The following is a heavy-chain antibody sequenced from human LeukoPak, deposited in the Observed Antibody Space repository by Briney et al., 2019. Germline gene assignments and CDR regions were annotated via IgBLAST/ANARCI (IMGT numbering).Heavy chain of an antibody. J-gene: IGHJ4*02. Sequence: GGSLRLSCAASGFTFSSYGMNWVRQAPGKGLEWVSGISGSGDSTYYADSVRGRSTISRDNSKNTLYLQMNSLRAEDTAVYYCAREVRGSGSYPDYWGQGTLVTVSS. D-gene: IGHD3-10*01. CDR3: AREVRGSGSYPDY. CDR1: GFTFSSYG. V-gene: IGHV3-23*01. CDR2: ISGSGDST.